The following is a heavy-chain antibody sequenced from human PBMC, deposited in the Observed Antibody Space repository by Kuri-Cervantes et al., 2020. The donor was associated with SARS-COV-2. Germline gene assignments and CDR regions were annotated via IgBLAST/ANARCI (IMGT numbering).Heavy chain of an antibody. J-gene: IGHJ4*02. CDR2: ISSTGDTI. D-gene: IGHD1-26*01. Sequence: GESLKISCAASGFTFSSYEMNWVRQTPGKGLEWVSYISSTGDTIYYADSVKGRFTISRDNAKNSLYPQMNSLRAEDTAVYYCTRWRVGAKTWGQGTRGTVSS. CDR3: TRWRVGAKT. CDR1: GFTFSSYE. V-gene: IGHV3-48*03.